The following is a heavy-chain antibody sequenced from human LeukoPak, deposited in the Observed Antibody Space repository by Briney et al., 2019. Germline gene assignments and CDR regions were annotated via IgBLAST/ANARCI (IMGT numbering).Heavy chain of an antibody. J-gene: IGHJ4*02. D-gene: IGHD1-26*01. V-gene: IGHV3-30-3*01. CDR2: ISYDGSNK. Sequence: GGSLRLSCAASGFTFSSYAMRWVRQAPGKGLEWVAVISYDGSNKYYADSVKGRFTISRDNSKNTLYLQMNSLRAEDTAVYYCARDERGSYYDYPDYWGQGTLVTVSS. CDR1: GFTFSSYA. CDR3: ARDERGSYYDYPDY.